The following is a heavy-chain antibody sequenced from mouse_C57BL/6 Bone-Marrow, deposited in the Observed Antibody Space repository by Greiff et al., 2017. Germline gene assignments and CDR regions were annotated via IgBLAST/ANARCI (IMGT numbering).Heavy chain of an antibody. CDR1: GYAFTNYL. CDR2: INPGSGGT. V-gene: IGHV1-54*01. J-gene: IGHJ4*01. Sequence: QVQLQQSGAELVRPGTSVKVSCKASGYAFTNYLIEWVKQRPGQGLEWIGVINPGSGGTNYNEKFKGKATLTADKSSSTAYMQLSSLTSEDSAVYFCARREAYYYGSSYVFYAMDYWGQGTSGTVSS. CDR3: ARREAYYYGSSYVFYAMDY. D-gene: IGHD1-1*01.